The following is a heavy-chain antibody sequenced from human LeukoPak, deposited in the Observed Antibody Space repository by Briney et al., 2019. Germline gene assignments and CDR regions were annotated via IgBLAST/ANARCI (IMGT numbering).Heavy chain of an antibody. CDR2: ISSSSSCI. CDR1: GFTFSSYS. CDR3: ARAPGVNYYYYMDV. J-gene: IGHJ6*03. D-gene: IGHD2-8*01. V-gene: IGHV3-21*04. Sequence: AGSLRLSCAASGFTFSSYSMNWVRQAPGKGLEWVSSISSSSSCIYYADSVKGRFTISRDNAKNSLFLQMNSLRAEDTALYYCARAPGVNYYYYMDVWGKGTTVTVSS.